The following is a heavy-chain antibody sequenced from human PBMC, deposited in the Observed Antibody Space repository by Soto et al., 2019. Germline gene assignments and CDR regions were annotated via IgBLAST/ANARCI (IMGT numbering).Heavy chain of an antibody. CDR3: AKSWGLEEDHTAGGPGDYYYGMDV. J-gene: IGHJ6*02. D-gene: IGHD1-26*01. CDR2: INPNSGGT. V-gene: IGHV1-2*04. CDR1: GYTFTGYY. Sequence: QVQLVQSGAEVKKPGASVKVSFKASGYTFTGYYMHWVRQAPGQGLEWMGWINPNSGGTNYAQKFQGWVTMTRDTCISTAYMVLSRLRSDETAVYYCAKSWGLEEDHTAGGPGDYYYGMDVWGQGTTVTVSS.